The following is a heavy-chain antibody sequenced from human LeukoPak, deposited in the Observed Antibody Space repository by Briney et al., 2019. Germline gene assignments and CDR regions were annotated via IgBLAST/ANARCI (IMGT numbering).Heavy chain of an antibody. V-gene: IGHV1-8*03. CDR2: MNPNSGNT. CDR1: GGTFSSYA. Sequence: GSSVKVSCKASGGTFSSYAISWVRQAPGQGLEWMGGMNPNSGNTGYAQKFQGRVTITRNTSISTAYMELSSLRSEDTAVYYCARGNIYDFWSGYSDNWFDPWGQGTLVTVSS. CDR3: ARGNIYDFWSGYSDNWFDP. D-gene: IGHD3-3*01. J-gene: IGHJ5*02.